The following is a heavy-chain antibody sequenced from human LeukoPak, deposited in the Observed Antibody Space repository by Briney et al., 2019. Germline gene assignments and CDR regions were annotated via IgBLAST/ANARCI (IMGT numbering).Heavy chain of an antibody. V-gene: IGHV5-51*01. D-gene: IGHD6-6*01. CDR1: GYSFISYW. J-gene: IGHJ4*02. Sequence: GESLKISCQGSGYSFISYWIAWVRQMPGKGLEWMGIIYPGDSDTTYSPSFQGQVTISADKSINTAYLLWRSLKASDTAMYYCARSLSSSSWYFDYWGQGTLVTVSS. CDR2: IYPGDSDT. CDR3: ARSLSSSSWYFDY.